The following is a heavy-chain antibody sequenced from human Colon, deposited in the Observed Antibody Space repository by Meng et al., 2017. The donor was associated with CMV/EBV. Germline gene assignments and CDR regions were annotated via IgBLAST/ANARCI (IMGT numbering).Heavy chain of an antibody. CDR2: MSGDGRNT. J-gene: IGHJ4*02. CDR1: GFTFTTYS. D-gene: IGHD4-23*01. Sequence: VQLLEFGGDLVQPGGSLRLSCAASGFTFTTYSMAWVRQAPGKGLEWVSIMSGDGRNTFYADSLKGRITISRDNSKSTLYLHISALRADDTAIYFCARGSTTVTRHFDYWGQGSLVTVSS. V-gene: IGHV3-23*01. CDR3: ARGSTTVTRHFDY.